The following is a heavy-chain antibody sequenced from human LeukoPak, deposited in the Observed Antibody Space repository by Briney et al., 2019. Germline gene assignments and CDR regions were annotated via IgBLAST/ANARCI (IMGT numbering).Heavy chain of an antibody. CDR1: GSTVSSNF. CDR2: ILGETTT. D-gene: IGHD3-3*01. CDR3: VRDKGVGPTERFDY. V-gene: IGHV3-53*05. Sequence: GGSLRLSCAVSGSTVSSNFMTWVRQAPGKGLEWVSLILGETTTTYADSVKGRFTISRDNSKNTLYLQMDRLRLEDTAVYYCVRDKGVGPTERFDYWAQGTLVTVSS. J-gene: IGHJ4*02.